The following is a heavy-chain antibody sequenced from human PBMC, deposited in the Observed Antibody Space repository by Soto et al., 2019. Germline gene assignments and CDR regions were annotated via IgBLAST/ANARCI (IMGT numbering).Heavy chain of an antibody. D-gene: IGHD2-8*01. V-gene: IGHV3-23*01. J-gene: IGHJ4*02. CDR2: ILGGGAST. CDR3: AKLRDFVVLPAGILDY. Sequence: PGGSLSLSCAASGFTFSTYWMHWVRQAPGQGLEWVSSILGGGASTYYADSVKGRFTISRDDFKNTLYLQMNSLRTEDTAMYYCAKLRDFVVLPAGILDYWGPGTLVTVSS. CDR1: GFTFSTYW.